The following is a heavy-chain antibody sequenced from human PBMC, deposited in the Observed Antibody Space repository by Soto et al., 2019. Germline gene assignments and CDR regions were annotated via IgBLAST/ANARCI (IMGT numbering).Heavy chain of an antibody. Sequence: QVQLVESGGGVVQPGRSLRLSCAASGLIFRNYVIHWVRQAPGKGLEWVALISYDGSSKYYADSVTDRFTISRDNSKNTLYLQMNSLSAEDTAVYYCTRADPTVTPSVFDPWGQGTLVTVSS. CDR1: GLIFRNYV. V-gene: IGHV3-30-3*01. CDR3: TRADPTVTPSVFDP. J-gene: IGHJ5*02. CDR2: ISYDGSSK. D-gene: IGHD4-17*01.